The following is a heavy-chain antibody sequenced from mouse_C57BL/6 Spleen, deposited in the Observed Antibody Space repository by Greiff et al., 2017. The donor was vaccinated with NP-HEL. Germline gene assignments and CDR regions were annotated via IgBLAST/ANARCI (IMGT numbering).Heavy chain of an antibody. D-gene: IGHD1-1*01. CDR1: GYTFTSYW. J-gene: IGHJ2*01. CDR3: ARSGYYGSYFDY. Sequence: QVQLQQPGAELVRPGSSVKLSCKASGYTFTSYWMHWVKQRPIQGLEWIGNIDPSDSETHYNQKFKDKATLTVDKSSSTAYMQLSSLTSEDSAVYYCARSGYYGSYFDYWGQGITLTVSS. CDR2: IDPSDSET. V-gene: IGHV1-52*01.